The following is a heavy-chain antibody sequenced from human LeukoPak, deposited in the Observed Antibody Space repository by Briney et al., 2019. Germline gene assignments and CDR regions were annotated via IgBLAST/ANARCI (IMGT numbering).Heavy chain of an antibody. CDR2: LYYGENS. V-gene: IGHV4-39*01. Sequence: SETLSLTCTVSGGSISIISSSTYYWGWIRQAPGKGLEWIGSLYYGENSHYNPSLKSRATLSVDTSNNQFSLKLTSVTAADAAVYFCARQLPTAAADTRGYFDYWGQGTVVNGSS. D-gene: IGHD6-25*01. CDR1: GGSISIISSSTYY. J-gene: IGHJ4*02. CDR3: ARQLPTAAADTRGYFDY.